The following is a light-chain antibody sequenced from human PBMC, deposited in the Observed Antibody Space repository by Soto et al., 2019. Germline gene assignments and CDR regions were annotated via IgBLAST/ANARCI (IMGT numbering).Light chain of an antibody. CDR1: QSVGTN. J-gene: IGKJ4*01. Sequence: EIVMTQSLATLSVSPGERATLSCRASQSVGTNLAWYQQKPGQAPRLLIYRASTRATAIPARFSGSGSGTDFTLTISSLQSEDFAVYYCQQYSNWPPLTFGGGTKVEIK. CDR2: RAS. CDR3: QQYSNWPPLT. V-gene: IGKV3-15*01.